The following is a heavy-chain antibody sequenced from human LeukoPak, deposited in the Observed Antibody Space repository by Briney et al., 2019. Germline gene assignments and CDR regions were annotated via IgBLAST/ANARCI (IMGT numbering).Heavy chain of an antibody. CDR2: VSGTSGYI. CDR3: ARWYSSGRYSDY. J-gene: IGHJ4*02. Sequence: GGSLRLSCAASGFTFSSYAMSWVRQAPGKGLEWVSSVSGTSGYIYYADSVRGRFTTSRDNAKNTVYLQMNSLRAEDTAVYYCARWYSSGRYSDYWGQGTLVTVSS. CDR1: GFTFSSYA. D-gene: IGHD6-19*01. V-gene: IGHV3-21*06.